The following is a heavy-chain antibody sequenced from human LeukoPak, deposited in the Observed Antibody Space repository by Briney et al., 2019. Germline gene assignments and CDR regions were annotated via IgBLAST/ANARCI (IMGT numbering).Heavy chain of an antibody. Sequence: ASVKVSCKVSGYTLTELSMHWVRQAPGQGLEWMGWINPNSGDTNYAQKFQGRVTMIRDTSISTAYMELSRLRSDDTAVYYCARSQWGSGWPFDSWGQGTLVTVSS. CDR3: ARSQWGSGWPFDS. CDR2: INPNSGDT. J-gene: IGHJ4*02. D-gene: IGHD6-19*01. V-gene: IGHV1-2*02. CDR1: GYTLTELS.